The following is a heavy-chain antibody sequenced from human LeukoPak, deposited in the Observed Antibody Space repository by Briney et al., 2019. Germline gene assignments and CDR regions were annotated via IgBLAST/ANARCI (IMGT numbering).Heavy chain of an antibody. CDR2: VSSSGTT. CDR1: SGSINGYY. CDR3: ARDRGIAQGRVRHPFFDY. D-gene: IGHD2-15*01. Sequence: PSETLSLTCIVSSGSINGYYWTWIRQSADKGLEWIGRVSSSGTTNYNPSLKSRVTMSVDSSKDQFSLRLSSVTAADTAVYYCARDRGIAQGRVRHPFFDYWGQGGLVRVSS. J-gene: IGHJ4*02. V-gene: IGHV4-4*07.